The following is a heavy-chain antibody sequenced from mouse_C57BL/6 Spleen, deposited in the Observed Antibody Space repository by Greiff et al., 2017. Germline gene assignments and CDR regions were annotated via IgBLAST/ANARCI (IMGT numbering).Heavy chain of an antibody. CDR2: IDPEDGET. D-gene: IGHD2-5*01. CDR1: GFNIKDSY. Sequence: VQLQQSGAELVKPGASVKLSCTASGFNIKDSYMHWVKQRTEQGLEWIGRIDPEDGETKYAPKFQGKATIAADTSSNTAYLQLSRLTSEDTAVSSCDRAYSNYFDYWGQGTTLTVSS. V-gene: IGHV14-2*01. J-gene: IGHJ2*01. CDR3: DRAYSNYFDY.